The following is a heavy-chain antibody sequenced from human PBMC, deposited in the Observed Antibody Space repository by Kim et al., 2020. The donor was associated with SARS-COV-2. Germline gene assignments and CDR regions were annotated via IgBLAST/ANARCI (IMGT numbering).Heavy chain of an antibody. Sequence: ASVKVSCKASGYTFTSYGISWVRQAPGQGLEWMGWISAYNGNTNYAQKLQGRVTMTTDTSTSTAYMELRSLRSDDTAVYYCARDGGSSGYYYYYGMDVWGQGTTVTVSS. J-gene: IGHJ6*02. D-gene: IGHD6-6*01. CDR1: GYTFTSYG. CDR3: ARDGGSSGYYYYYGMDV. V-gene: IGHV1-18*01. CDR2: ISAYNGNT.